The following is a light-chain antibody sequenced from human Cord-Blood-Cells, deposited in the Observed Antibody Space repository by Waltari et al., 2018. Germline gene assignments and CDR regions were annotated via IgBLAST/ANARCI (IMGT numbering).Light chain of an antibody. J-gene: IGKJ4*01. V-gene: IGKV1-39*01. CDR2: AAS. CDR1: QSISSY. CDR3: QQGYSTPRT. Sequence: DIQMTQSPSSLSASVGDRVTITCRASQSISSYLNWYQQKPGKAPKLLIYAASSLQSGVPSRFSGSGSGTDFTLTISSLQPEDFATYCGQQGYSTPRTFGGGTKVEIK.